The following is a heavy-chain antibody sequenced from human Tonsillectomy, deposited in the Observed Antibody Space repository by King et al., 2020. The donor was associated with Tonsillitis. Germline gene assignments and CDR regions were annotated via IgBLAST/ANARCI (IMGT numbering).Heavy chain of an antibody. D-gene: IGHD1-26*01. Sequence: QLGQAGAEVKKPGESLKISCKGSGYSFTSYWIGWVRQVPGKGLEWMGIIYPGGSDTRYSPSFQGQVTISADKSISTAYLQWSSLKASDTAMYYCASTYSGSYPAFDYWGQGTLVTVSS. CDR1: GYSFTSYW. CDR2: IYPGGSDT. J-gene: IGHJ4*02. CDR3: ASTYSGSYPAFDY. V-gene: IGHV5-51*01.